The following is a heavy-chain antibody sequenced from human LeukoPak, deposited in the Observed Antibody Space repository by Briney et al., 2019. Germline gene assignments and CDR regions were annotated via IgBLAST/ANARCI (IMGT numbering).Heavy chain of an antibody. CDR2: IIPIFGTA. Sequence: SVKVSCKASGGTFSSYAISWVRQAPGQGLEWMGGIIPIFGTANCAQKFQGRVTITADESTSTAYMELSSLRSEDTAVYYCATGNYYDFWSGYRYFDYWGQGTLVTVSS. CDR3: ATGNYYDFWSGYRYFDY. CDR1: GGTFSSYA. D-gene: IGHD3-3*01. J-gene: IGHJ4*02. V-gene: IGHV1-69*01.